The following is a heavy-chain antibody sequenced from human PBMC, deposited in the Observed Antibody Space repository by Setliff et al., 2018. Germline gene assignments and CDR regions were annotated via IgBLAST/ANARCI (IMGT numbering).Heavy chain of an antibody. D-gene: IGHD6-13*01. CDR2: VNPDSGDT. CDR1: GYTFSDYL. V-gene: IGHV1-2*02. Sequence: GASVKVSCKAYGYTFSDYLMHWVRQAPGQGLEWMGWVNPDSGDTNSAQKFQGRVTMTSDTSISTAYMELRELISDDTAVYYCATVSSNWNNYYYYMDIWGKGTTVTVSS. J-gene: IGHJ6*03. CDR3: ATVSSNWNNYYYYMDI.